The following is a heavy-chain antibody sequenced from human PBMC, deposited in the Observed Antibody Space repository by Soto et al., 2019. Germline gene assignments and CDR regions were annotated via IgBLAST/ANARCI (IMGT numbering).Heavy chain of an antibody. CDR3: LKGMDV. J-gene: IGHJ6*02. CDR2: IKQDGSEK. V-gene: IGHV3-7*01. CDR1: GFTFSSYW. Sequence: PGGSLRLSXAASGFTFSSYWMSWVRQAPGKGLEWVANIKQDGSEKNYVDSAKGRFTISRDNAKNSLYLQMNSLRAEDTAVYYCLKGMDVWGQGTTVTVSS.